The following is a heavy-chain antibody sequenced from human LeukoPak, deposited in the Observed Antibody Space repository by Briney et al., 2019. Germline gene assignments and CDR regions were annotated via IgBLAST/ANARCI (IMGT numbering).Heavy chain of an antibody. CDR1: GYTFTNYD. CDR2: MNPNSGNT. D-gene: IGHD6-19*01. CDR3: ARSGDSGWYFGINSHYYYMDV. Sequence: ASVKVSCKASGYTFTNYDINWVRQAAGQGLECMGWMNPNSGNTGYAQKFQGRITITRNTSISTAYMELSGLRSEDTALYYCARSGDSGWYFGINSHYYYMDVWGKGTTVTVSS. V-gene: IGHV1-8*03. J-gene: IGHJ6*03.